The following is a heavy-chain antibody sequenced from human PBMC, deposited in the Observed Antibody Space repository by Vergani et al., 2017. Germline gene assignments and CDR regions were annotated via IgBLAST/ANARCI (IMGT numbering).Heavy chain of an antibody. CDR3: ARDLQQLEGGGNS. D-gene: IGHD6-13*01. V-gene: IGHV3-30*04. CDR1: GFTFSNYA. CDR2: ISYDGSNK. Sequence: QVQLVESGGGVVQPGRSLRLSCAASGFTFSNYAMHWVRQAPGKGLEWVAVISYDGSNKSYVDSVKGRFTISRDNSKNTLYLQMNSLRAEDTAVYYCARDLQQLEGGGNSWGQGTLVTVSS. J-gene: IGHJ4*02.